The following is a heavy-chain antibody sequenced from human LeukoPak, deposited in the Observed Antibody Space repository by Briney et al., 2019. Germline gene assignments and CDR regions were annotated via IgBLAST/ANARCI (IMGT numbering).Heavy chain of an antibody. Sequence: GGSLRLSCAASGFTFSSYSMNWVRQALGKGLEWVSYISSSSSTIYYADSAKGRFTISRDNAKNSLYLQMNSLRAEDTAVYYCARKAGEFDYWGQGTLVTVSS. J-gene: IGHJ4*02. CDR3: ARKAGEFDY. V-gene: IGHV3-48*01. CDR1: GFTFSSYS. D-gene: IGHD3-10*01. CDR2: ISSSSSTI.